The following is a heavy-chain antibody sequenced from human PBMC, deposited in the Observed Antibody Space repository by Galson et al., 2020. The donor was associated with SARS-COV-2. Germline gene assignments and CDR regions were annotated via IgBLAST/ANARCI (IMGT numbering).Heavy chain of an antibody. V-gene: IGHV3-33*01. CDR3: ARDSSGWYGVDY. J-gene: IGHJ4*02. CDR2: IWYDGSNK. CDR1: GFTFSSYG. D-gene: IGHD6-19*01. Sequence: QLGESLKISCAASGFTFSSYGMHWVRQAPGKGLEWVAVIWYDGSNKYYADSVKGRFTISRDNSKNTPYLQMNSLRAEDTAVYYCARDSSGWYGVDYWGQGTLVTVSS.